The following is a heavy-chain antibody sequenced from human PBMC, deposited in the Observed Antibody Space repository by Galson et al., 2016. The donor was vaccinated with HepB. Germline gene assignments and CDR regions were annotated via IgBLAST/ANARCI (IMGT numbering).Heavy chain of an antibody. CDR2: IHYSGNT. CDR3: AREDRATYGDYYFDC. J-gene: IGHJ4*01. D-gene: IGHD2-21*02. Sequence: TLSLTCNVSGDSINSGPYYWSWIRQHPGKGLEWVGHIHYSGNTYYNPSFKSRLTISIDKSRKHFSLKLTSVTAADTARYYCAREDRATYGDYYFDCWGQGTPVIVSS. CDR1: GDSINSGPYY. V-gene: IGHV4-31*03.